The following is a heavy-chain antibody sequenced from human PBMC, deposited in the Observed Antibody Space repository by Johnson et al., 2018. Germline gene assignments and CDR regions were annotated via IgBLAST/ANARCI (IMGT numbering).Heavy chain of an antibody. V-gene: IGHV3-21*01. D-gene: IGHD6-19*01. CDR3: ATAVAASGAFDI. CDR2: ISSSSSYI. Sequence: EVQLVQSGGGLVKPGGSLRLSCAASGFTFSSYSINWVRQAPGKGLEWVSSISSSSSYIYYADSVKGRFTISRDNAKKSLYLQMNSLRAEDTAVYYCATAVAASGAFDIWGQGTMVTVSS. J-gene: IGHJ3*02. CDR1: GFTFSSYS.